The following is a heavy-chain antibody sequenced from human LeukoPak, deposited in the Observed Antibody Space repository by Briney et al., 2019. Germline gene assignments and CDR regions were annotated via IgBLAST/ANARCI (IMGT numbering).Heavy chain of an antibody. Sequence: GASVKVSCKASGSTFTTDGISWVRQAPGQGLEWMGWISSYNGKTIYAQRLQGRVTMTTDTSTSTAYMELRSLRSDDTAVYYCARDRGRGIATADYYFDYWGQGTLVTVST. D-gene: IGHD6-13*01. V-gene: IGHV1-18*01. CDR2: ISSYNGKT. CDR3: ARDRGRGIATADYYFDY. CDR1: GSTFTTDG. J-gene: IGHJ4*02.